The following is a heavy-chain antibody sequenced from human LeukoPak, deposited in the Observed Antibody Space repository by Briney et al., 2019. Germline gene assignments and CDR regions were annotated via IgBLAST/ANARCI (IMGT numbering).Heavy chain of an antibody. CDR1: GVSISSYY. D-gene: IGHD3-10*01. V-gene: IGHV4-59*01. CDR2: ISDSGST. Sequence: PSETLSLTCSVSGVSISSYYWSWIRQPPGKGPEWIGYISDSGSTSYNPSLKRRVTISVDMSKNQFSLKLSSVTAADTAVYYCANTMYYYGMDVWGQGTTVTVSS. CDR3: ANTMYYYGMDV. J-gene: IGHJ6*02.